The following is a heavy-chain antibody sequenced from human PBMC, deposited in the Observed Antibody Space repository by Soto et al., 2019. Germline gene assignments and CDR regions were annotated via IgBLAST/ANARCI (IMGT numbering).Heavy chain of an antibody. CDR1: GYTFNTYW. CDR3: ASPSAPATRRTFDT. D-gene: IGHD1-1*01. CDR2: IYPGDSES. Sequence: PGESLKISCKGSGYTFNTYWIAWVRQMPGKGLEWMGIIYPGDSESTYSPSFQGQVTISADKSITTAYLQWSSLKASDTAMYYCASPSAPATRRTFDTWGQGTMVTVSS. V-gene: IGHV5-51*01. J-gene: IGHJ3*02.